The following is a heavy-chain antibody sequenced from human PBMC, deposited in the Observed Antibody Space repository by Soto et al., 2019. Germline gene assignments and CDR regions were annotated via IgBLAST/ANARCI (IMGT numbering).Heavy chain of an antibody. J-gene: IGHJ4*02. CDR3: ARHVRKIDYFDY. Sequence: SETLSLTCAVYGGSFSGYYWSWIRQPPGKGLEWIGEINHSGSTNYNPSLKSRVTISVDTSKNQFSLKLSSVTAADTAVYYCARHVRKIDYFDYWGQGTLVTVS. CDR1: GGSFSGYY. V-gene: IGHV4-34*01. CDR2: INHSGST. D-gene: IGHD2-8*01.